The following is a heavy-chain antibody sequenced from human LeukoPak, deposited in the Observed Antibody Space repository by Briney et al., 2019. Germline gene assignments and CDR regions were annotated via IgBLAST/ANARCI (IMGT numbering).Heavy chain of an antibody. CDR1: GGSISSSSYY. J-gene: IGHJ4*02. CDR2: IYYSGST. Sequence: SETLSLTCTVSGGSISSSSYYWGWIRQPPGKGLEWIGSIYYSGSTYYNPSLKSRVSISLDKSKNQFSLKLTSVTAADTAVYYCARHLVGAVAGYYFDYWGQGTLVTVSS. CDR3: ARHLVGAVAGYYFDY. D-gene: IGHD1-26*01. V-gene: IGHV4-39*01.